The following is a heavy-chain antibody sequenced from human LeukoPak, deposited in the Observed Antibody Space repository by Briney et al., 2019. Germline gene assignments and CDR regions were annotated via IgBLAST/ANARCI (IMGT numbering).Heavy chain of an antibody. J-gene: IGHJ4*02. D-gene: IGHD1-26*01. CDR2: ISASGGNS. V-gene: IGHV3-23*01. CDR3: ARDIELSC. CDR1: GFTFSNAW. Sequence: SGGSLRLSCAASGFTFSNAWMSWVRQASGRGLEWVSLISASGGNSYYADSVKGRFTVSRDSSKNTLHLQMNSLRAEDTAVYYCARDIELSCWGQGTLVTVSS.